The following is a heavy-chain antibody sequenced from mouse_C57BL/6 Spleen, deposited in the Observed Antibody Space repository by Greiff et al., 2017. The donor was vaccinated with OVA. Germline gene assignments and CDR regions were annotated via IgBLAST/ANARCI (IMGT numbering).Heavy chain of an antibody. V-gene: IGHV5-4*01. CDR3: ARDRVRHQAYFDV. D-gene: IGHD1-2*01. CDR2: ISAGGSYT. J-gene: IGHJ1*03. Sequence: EVKLVESGGGLVKPGGSLKLSCAASGFTFSSYAMSWVRQTPEKRLEWVATISAGGSYTYYPDNVKGRFTISRANAKNNLYLQMSHLKSEDTAKYYCARDRVRHQAYFDVWGTGTTVTVSS. CDR1: GFTFSSYA.